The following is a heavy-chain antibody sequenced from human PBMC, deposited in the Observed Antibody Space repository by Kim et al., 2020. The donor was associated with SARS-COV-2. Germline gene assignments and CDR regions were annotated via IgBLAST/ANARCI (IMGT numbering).Heavy chain of an antibody. Sequence: SETLSLTCAVYGGSFSGYYWSWIRQPPGKGLEWIGEINHSGSTNYNPSLKSRVTISVDTSKNQFSLKLSSVTAADTAVYYCARGLVGYSSGWYRYWGQGT. J-gene: IGHJ4*02. V-gene: IGHV4-34*01. CDR1: GGSFSGYY. CDR3: ARGLVGYSSGWYRY. CDR2: INHSGST. D-gene: IGHD6-19*01.